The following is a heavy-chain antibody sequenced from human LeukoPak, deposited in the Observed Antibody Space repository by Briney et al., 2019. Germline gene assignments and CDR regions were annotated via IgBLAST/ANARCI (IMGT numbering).Heavy chain of an antibody. CDR2: IYHSGST. D-gene: IGHD2-2*01. Sequence: MPSETLSLTCTVSGGSISSSGYYWGWIRQPPGKGLEWIGSIYHSGSTYYNPSLKSRVTISVDTSKNQFSLKLSSVTAADTAVYYCARDQIVVVPAAMPASGAFDIWGQGTMVTVSS. V-gene: IGHV4-39*01. J-gene: IGHJ3*02. CDR3: ARDQIVVVPAAMPASGAFDI. CDR1: GGSISSSGYY.